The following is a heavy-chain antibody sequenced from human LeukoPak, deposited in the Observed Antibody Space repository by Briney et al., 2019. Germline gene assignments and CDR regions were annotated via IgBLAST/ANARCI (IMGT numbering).Heavy chain of an antibody. J-gene: IGHJ5*02. D-gene: IGHD3-9*01. Sequence: SETLSLTCTVSGGSISSYYWSWIRQPPGKGLEWIGYIYYSGSTNYNPSLKSRVTISVDTSKNQFSLKLSPVTAADTAVYYCARTSYDILTGTPNWFDPWGQGTLVTVSS. CDR1: GGSISSYY. CDR3: ARTSYDILTGTPNWFDP. CDR2: IYYSGST. V-gene: IGHV4-59*08.